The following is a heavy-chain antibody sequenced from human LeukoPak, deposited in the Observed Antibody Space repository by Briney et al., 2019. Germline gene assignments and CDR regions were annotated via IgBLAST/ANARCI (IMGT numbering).Heavy chain of an antibody. CDR1: GFTFSSYA. Sequence: GGSLRLSCAASGFTFSSYAMHWVRQAPGKGLEWVAVISYDGCNKYYADSVKGRFTISRDNSKNTLYLQMNSLRAEDTAVYYCARDPYYYDSSGYLLIDYWGQGTLVTVSS. CDR3: ARDPYYYDSSGYLLIDY. V-gene: IGHV3-30-3*01. J-gene: IGHJ4*02. CDR2: ISYDGCNK. D-gene: IGHD3-22*01.